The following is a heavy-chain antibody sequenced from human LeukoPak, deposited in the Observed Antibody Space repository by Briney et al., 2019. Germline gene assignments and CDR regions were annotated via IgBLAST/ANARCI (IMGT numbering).Heavy chain of an antibody. CDR2: MQNDGNTK. CDR1: GFTFSTSA. CDR3: AIGANHCFPN. V-gene: IGHV3-30*02. J-gene: IGHJ4*02. Sequence: GGSLRLSCAASGFTFSTSAMDWVRQAPGKGLEWVAFMQNDGNTKNYADSVKGRFTISGDISKNTVYLQMNSLRPEDTALYFCAIGANHCFPNWGQGTLVTVSS. D-gene: IGHD4-17*01.